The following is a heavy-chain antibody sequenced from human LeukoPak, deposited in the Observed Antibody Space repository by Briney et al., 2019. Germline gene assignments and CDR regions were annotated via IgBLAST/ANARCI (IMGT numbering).Heavy chain of an antibody. CDR3: ARLGLYTSSWHRYYYFDY. V-gene: IGHV4-34*01. Sequence: SETLSLTCGVHGGSFNDYSWTWIRQSPGKGLEWIGEINHSGSASYNPSLKSRLIMSVDASKNQFSLRLSSVTAADTAVYYCARLGLYTSSWHRYYYFDYWGQGTLVTVSS. J-gene: IGHJ4*02. D-gene: IGHD6-13*01. CDR2: INHSGSA. CDR1: GGSFNDYS.